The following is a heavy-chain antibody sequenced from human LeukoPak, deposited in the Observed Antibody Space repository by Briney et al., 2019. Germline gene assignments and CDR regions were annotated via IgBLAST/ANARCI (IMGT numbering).Heavy chain of an antibody. CDR1: GYSISSGYY. V-gene: IGHV4-61*01. D-gene: IGHD6-13*01. CDR2: IYYSGST. CDR3: ARVTGYMTEDYFDY. J-gene: IGHJ4*02. Sequence: SETLSLTCTVSGYSISSGYYWGWIRQPPGKGLEWIGYIYYSGSTNYNPSLKSRVTISVDTSKNQFSLRLSSVTAADTAVYYCARVTGYMTEDYFDYWGQGTLITVSS.